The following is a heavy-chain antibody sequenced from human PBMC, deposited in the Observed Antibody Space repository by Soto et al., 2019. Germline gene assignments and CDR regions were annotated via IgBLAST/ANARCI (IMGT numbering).Heavy chain of an antibody. CDR1: GGTFSSYA. CDR3: ARTSITLVRGADYTMDV. D-gene: IGHD3-10*01. J-gene: IGHJ6*02. Sequence: QVQLVQSGAEVKKPGSSVKVSCKASGGTFSSYAISWVRQAPGQGLEWMGGIIHIFGTANYAQKFQDRVTITADESTSTAYMELSSLRSEDTAVYYCARTSITLVRGADYTMDVWGQGTTVTVSS. V-gene: IGHV1-69*01. CDR2: IIHIFGTA.